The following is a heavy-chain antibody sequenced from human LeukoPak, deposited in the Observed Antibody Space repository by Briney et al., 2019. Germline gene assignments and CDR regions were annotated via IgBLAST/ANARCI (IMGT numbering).Heavy chain of an antibody. CDR3: ARENSGSYREFDY. J-gene: IGHJ4*02. Sequence: SETLSLTCTVSGGSISSHYWSWIRQPPGKGLEWIGYIYYSGSTNYNPSLKSRVTISVDTSKNQFSLKLSPVTAADTAVFYCARENSGSYREFDYWGQGTLVTVSS. CDR2: IYYSGST. D-gene: IGHD1-26*01. CDR1: GGSISSHY. V-gene: IGHV4-59*11.